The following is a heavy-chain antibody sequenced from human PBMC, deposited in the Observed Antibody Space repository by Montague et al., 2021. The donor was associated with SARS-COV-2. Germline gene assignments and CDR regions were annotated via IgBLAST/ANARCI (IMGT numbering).Heavy chain of an antibody. CDR1: GGSFRDYA. CDR3: AGRLPQYTSGWYFDQ. CDR2: LSYSGRP. D-gene: IGHD6-19*01. V-gene: IGHV4-59*08. Sequence: SETLSLTCDFAGGSFRDYAWSWIRQPPGKRLEWIGYLSYSGRPTYNPSLESRVSISVDTSKNQFSLRLRSVIAAGTAVYYCAGRLPQYTSGWYFDQWGQGTLVAVSS. J-gene: IGHJ4*02.